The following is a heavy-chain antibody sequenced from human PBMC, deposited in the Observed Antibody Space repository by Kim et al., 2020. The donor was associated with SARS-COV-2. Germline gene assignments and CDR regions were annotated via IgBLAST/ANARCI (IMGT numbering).Heavy chain of an antibody. CDR2: ISSSSSYI. CDR1: GFTFSSYS. CDR3: ARGGMMIVVVLFDY. D-gene: IGHD3-22*01. V-gene: IGHV3-21*01. J-gene: IGHJ4*02. Sequence: GGSLRLSCAASGFTFSSYSMNWVRQAPGKGLEWVSSISSSSSYIYYADSVKGRFTISRDNAKNSLYLQMNSLRAEDTAVYYCARGGMMIVVVLFDYWGQGTLVTVSS.